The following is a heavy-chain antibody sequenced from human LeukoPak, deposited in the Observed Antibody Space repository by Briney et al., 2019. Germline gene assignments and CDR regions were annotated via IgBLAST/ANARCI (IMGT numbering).Heavy chain of an antibody. D-gene: IGHD4-23*01. J-gene: IGHJ4*02. CDR2: MYYSGNT. CDR1: GGSISSYY. V-gene: IGHV4-59*01. CDR3: ARNLYGGNLNYFDY. Sequence: PSETLSLTCSVSGGSISSYYWSWIRQSPGKGLEWIGYMYYSGNTNYNPSLKSRVTISVDTSKNQFSLKMTSVTAADTAVYYCARNLYGGNLNYFDYWGQGTLVTVSS.